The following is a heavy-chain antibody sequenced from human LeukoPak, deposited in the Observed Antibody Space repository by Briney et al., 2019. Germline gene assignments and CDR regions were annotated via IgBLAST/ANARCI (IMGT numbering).Heavy chain of an antibody. CDR3: ARAYNWNDVLDY. V-gene: IGHV1-46*01. J-gene: IGHJ4*02. Sequence: ASVKVSCKASGYTFTSYYMHWVRQAPGQGLEWMGIINPSGGSTSYAQKFQGRVTMTRDTSTSTVYTELSSLRSEDTAVYYCARAYNWNDVLDYWGQGTLVTVSS. CDR2: INPSGGST. D-gene: IGHD1-20*01. CDR1: GYTFTSYY.